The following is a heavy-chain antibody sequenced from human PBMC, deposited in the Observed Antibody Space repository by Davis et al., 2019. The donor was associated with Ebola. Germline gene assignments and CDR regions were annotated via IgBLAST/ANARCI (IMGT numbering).Heavy chain of an antibody. CDR2: ISSNGDRT. Sequence: GESLKISCVDSGISFSKYDMSWVRQAPGKGLDWVSRISSNGDRTYYADSVRGRFTISRDDSKNTLYLQMNSLRAEDTAVYYCARVFTAKLGQSSGWSLADYWGQGTLVTVSS. V-gene: IGHV3-23*01. J-gene: IGHJ4*02. CDR3: ARVFTAKLGQSSGWSLADY. CDR1: GISFSKYD. D-gene: IGHD6-19*01.